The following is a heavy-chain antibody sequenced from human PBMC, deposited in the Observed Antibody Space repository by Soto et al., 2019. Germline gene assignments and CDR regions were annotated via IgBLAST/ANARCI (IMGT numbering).Heavy chain of an antibody. J-gene: IGHJ6*03. Sequence: GGSLRLSCAASGFTFSSYGMHWVRQAPGKGLEWVAVISYDGSNKYYADSVKGRFTISRDNSKNTLYLQMNSLRAEDTAVYYCAKGPHYYYMDVWGKGTTVTVSS. CDR2: ISYDGSNK. CDR3: AKGPHYYYMDV. CDR1: GFTFSSYG. V-gene: IGHV3-30*18.